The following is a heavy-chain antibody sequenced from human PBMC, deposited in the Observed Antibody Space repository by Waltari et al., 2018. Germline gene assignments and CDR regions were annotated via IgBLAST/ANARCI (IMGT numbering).Heavy chain of an antibody. J-gene: IGHJ6*02. Sequence: EVQLLESGGGLVQPGGSLRLSCAASGFTFSSYAMSWVRQAPGKGLAWVSAISGSGGSTYYAESGKGRFTISRDNSKNTLDLQMNSLRAEDTAVYYCAKSLHYDFWSGYYTVYYYGMDVWGQGTTVTVSS. V-gene: IGHV3-23*01. D-gene: IGHD3-3*01. CDR1: GFTFSSYA. CDR3: AKSLHYDFWSGYYTVYYYGMDV. CDR2: ISGSGGST.